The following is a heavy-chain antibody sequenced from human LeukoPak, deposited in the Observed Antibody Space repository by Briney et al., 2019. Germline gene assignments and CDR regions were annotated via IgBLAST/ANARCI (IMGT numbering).Heavy chain of an antibody. D-gene: IGHD3-22*01. CDR2: VGPSGART. Sequence: GGSLRLSCAASGFTFSHHGMNWVRQAPGKGLEWVSGVGPSGARTYYADSVQGRFTISRDNSKNTLYLQMNSLRAEDTAVYYCAKGGVVITTFDYWGQGTLVTVSS. CDR3: AKGGVVITTFDY. CDR1: GFTFSHHG. J-gene: IGHJ4*02. V-gene: IGHV3-23*01.